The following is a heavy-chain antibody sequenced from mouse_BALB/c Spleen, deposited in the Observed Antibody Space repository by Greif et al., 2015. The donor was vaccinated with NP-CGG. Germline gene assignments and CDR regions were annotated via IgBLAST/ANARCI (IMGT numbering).Heavy chain of an antibody. CDR2: ISSGSSTI. CDR3: ARSTMITATGAMDY. V-gene: IGHV5-17*02. CDR1: GFTFSSFG. Sequence: EVMLVESGGGLVQPGGSRKLSCAASGFTFSSFGMHWVRQAPEKGLEWVAYISSGSSTIYYADTVKGRFTISRDNPKNTLFLQMTSLRSEDTAMYYCARSTMITATGAMDYWGQGTSVTVSS. J-gene: IGHJ4*01. D-gene: IGHD2-4*01.